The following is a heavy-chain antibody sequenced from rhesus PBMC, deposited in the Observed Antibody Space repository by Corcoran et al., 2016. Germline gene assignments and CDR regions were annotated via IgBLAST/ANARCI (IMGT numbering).Heavy chain of an antibody. V-gene: IGHV4S11*01. Sequence: QVQLQESGPGLVKPLETLSLTCAVSGGSISSDYWSWIRQPPGKGLEWIGYLYGSGTSSNSNPSLKGRFTLSVDTSKTQFSLKLSSVTAADTAVYYCARGPSNSWWDYWGQGVLVTVSS. CDR2: LYGSGTSS. D-gene: IGHD1-1*01. CDR3: ARGPSNSWWDY. CDR1: GGSISSDY. J-gene: IGHJ4*01.